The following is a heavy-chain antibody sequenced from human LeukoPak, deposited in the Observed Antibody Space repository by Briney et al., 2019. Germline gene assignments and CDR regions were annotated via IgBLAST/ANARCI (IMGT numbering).Heavy chain of an antibody. CDR3: ARDGKKWLRFDWFDP. CDR1: GYTFTSYG. V-gene: IGHV1-18*01. J-gene: IGHJ5*02. D-gene: IGHD5-12*01. Sequence: GASVKVSCKASGYTFTSYGISWVRQAPGQGLEWMGWISVYNGNTNYAQKLQGRVTMTTDTSTSTAYMELRSLRSDDTAVYYCARDGKKWLRFDWFDPWGQGTLVTVSS. CDR2: ISVYNGNT.